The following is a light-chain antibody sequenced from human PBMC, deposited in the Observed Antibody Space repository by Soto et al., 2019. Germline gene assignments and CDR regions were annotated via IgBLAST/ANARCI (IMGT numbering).Light chain of an antibody. CDR1: SSDVGGYDY. CDR2: EVT. J-gene: IGLJ1*01. CDR3: SSYTGGNPSYV. V-gene: IGLV2-8*01. Sequence: QSFLTQPPSASGSPGRSVTISCAGTSSDVGGYDYVSWYQQHPGKAPKLMIYEVTIRPSGVSDRFSGSKSGNTASLTVSGLQAEDEADYYCSSYTGGNPSYVFGTGTKVTV.